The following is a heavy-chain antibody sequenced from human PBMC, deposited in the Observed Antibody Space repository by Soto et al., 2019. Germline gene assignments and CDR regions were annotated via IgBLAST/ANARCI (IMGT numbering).Heavy chain of an antibody. Sequence: QVQLVESGGGVVQPGRSLRLSCAASGFTFSSYGMHWVRQAPGKGLEWVAVIWHDGSNKYYADSVKGRFTISRDNSKNTLYLQMNSLRAEDTAVYYCARDYDYGDAYYGMDVWGQGTTVTVSS. V-gene: IGHV3-33*01. CDR2: IWHDGSNK. J-gene: IGHJ6*02. D-gene: IGHD4-17*01. CDR3: ARDYDYGDAYYGMDV. CDR1: GFTFSSYG.